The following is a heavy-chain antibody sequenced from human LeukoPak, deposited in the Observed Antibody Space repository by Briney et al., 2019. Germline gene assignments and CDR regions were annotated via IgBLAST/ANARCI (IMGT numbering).Heavy chain of an antibody. Sequence: PGGSLRLSCAASGFTFSSYGMHWVRQAPGKGLEWEAVIWYDGSNKYYADSVKGRFTISRDNSKNTLYLQMNSLRAEDTAVYYCARDASRDGYNALFGYWGQGTLVTVSS. CDR1: GFTFSSYG. J-gene: IGHJ4*02. CDR2: IWYDGSNK. D-gene: IGHD5-24*01. CDR3: ARDASRDGYNALFGY. V-gene: IGHV3-33*01.